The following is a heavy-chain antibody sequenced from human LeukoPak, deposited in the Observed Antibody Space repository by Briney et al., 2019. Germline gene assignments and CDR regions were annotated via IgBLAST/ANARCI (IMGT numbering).Heavy chain of an antibody. CDR3: ATRQCSTSCYEDYGFDY. D-gene: IGHD2-2*01. V-gene: IGHV3-11*01. CDR1: GFTFGDYY. CDR2: ISSSGSTI. Sequence: GGSLRLSCAASGFTFGDYYMSWIRQAPGKGREWVSYISSSGSTIYYADSVKGRFTISRDNAKNSLYLQMNSLRAEDTAVYYCATRQCSTSCYEDYGFDYWGQGTLVTVSS. J-gene: IGHJ4*02.